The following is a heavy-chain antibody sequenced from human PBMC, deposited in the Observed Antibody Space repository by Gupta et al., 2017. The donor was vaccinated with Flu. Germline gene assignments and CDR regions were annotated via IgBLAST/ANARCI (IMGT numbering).Heavy chain of an antibody. CDR3: AKEIFGPFGYFDY. CDR2: ISGRGGRI. D-gene: IGHD3-3*01. Sequence: YAMSWVRQAPGKGLEWVSDISGRGGRIYYADSVQGRFTISGDNSKNTLYLQMNSLRAEDTAVYYCAKEIFGPFGYFDYWGPGILVTVSS. V-gene: IGHV3-23*01. CDR1: YA. J-gene: IGHJ4*02.